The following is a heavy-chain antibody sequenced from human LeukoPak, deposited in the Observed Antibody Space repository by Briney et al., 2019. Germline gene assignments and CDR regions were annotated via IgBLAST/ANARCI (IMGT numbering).Heavy chain of an antibody. CDR1: GFTFSSYA. CDR3: ASLRQFFEVRRYGSGSGNWFDP. J-gene: IGHJ5*02. Sequence: SGGSLRLSCAASGFTFSSYAMSWVRQAPGKGLEWVSAISGSGGSTYYADSVKGRFTISRDNSKNTLYLQMNSLRAEDTAVYYCASLRQFFEVRRYGSGSGNWFDPWGQGTLVTVSS. V-gene: IGHV3-23*01. CDR2: ISGSGGST. D-gene: IGHD3-10*01.